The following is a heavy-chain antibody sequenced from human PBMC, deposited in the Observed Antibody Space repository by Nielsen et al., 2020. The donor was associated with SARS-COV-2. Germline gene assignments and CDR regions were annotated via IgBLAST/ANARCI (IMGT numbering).Heavy chain of an antibody. Sequence: LSLTCAASGFTFDAYAMHWVRQAPGKGLEWVSGISWNSGSIGYADSVKGRFTISRDNAKNSLYLQMNSLRAEDTALYYCANLESGYYYGMDVWGQGTTVTVSS. J-gene: IGHJ6*02. V-gene: IGHV3-9*01. CDR2: ISWNSGSI. D-gene: IGHD3-10*01. CDR3: ANLESGYYYGMDV. CDR1: GFTFDAYA.